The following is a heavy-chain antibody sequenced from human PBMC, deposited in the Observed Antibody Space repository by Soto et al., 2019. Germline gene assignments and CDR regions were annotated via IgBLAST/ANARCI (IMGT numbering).Heavy chain of an antibody. V-gene: IGHV3-48*01. CDR1: GFTFSDYS. CDR2: IRSSGNTI. CDR3: AREGSSRSYYYDD. D-gene: IGHD6-13*01. Sequence: GGSLRLSCAASGFTFSDYSMNWVRQAPGKGLEWVSYIRSSGNTIYYADSVRGRFTISRDSAENSLYLQMNSLRVEDTAVYYCAREGSSRSYYYDDWGQGTLVTVSS. J-gene: IGHJ4*02.